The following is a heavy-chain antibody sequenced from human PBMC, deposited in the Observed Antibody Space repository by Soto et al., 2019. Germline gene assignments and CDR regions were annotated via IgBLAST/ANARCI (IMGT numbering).Heavy chain of an antibody. V-gene: IGHV4-34*01. J-gene: IGHJ4*02. Sequence: PSETLSLTCAVYGGSFSGYYWSWIRQPPGKGLEWIGEINHSGSTNYNPSLKSRVTISVDTSKNQFSLKLSSVTAADTAVYYCARVRITIFGVVITPFDYWGQGTLVTVS. CDR2: INHSGST. D-gene: IGHD3-3*01. CDR3: ARVRITIFGVVITPFDY. CDR1: GGSFSGYY.